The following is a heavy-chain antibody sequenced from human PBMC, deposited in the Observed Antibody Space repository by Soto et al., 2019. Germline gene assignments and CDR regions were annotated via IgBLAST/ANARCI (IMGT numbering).Heavy chain of an antibody. CDR3: ARGSGNPYFDY. J-gene: IGHJ4*02. CDR2: IYYSGTT. CDR1: SGSISDYY. V-gene: IGHV4-59*08. Sequence: KTSETLSLTCTVSSGSISDYYWSWTRQPPGKGLEWIGYIYYSGTTNYNPSLKSRVTMSVDTPKNQISLKVTSVTAADTAVYYCARGSGNPYFDYWGQGTLVTVSS. D-gene: IGHD1-26*01.